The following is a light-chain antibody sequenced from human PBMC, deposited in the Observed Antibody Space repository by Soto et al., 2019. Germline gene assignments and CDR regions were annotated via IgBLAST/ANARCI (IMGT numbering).Light chain of an antibody. V-gene: IGKV3-15*01. CDR2: GAS. J-gene: IGKJ1*01. Sequence: EMVMTQSPATLSVSPGERATLSCRASQSVRSNLAWFQQKPGQAPRLLIYGASTRATGIPGRFSGSGSGTEFTLTISSLQSEDFAVYYCQQYNDWPWTSGQGTKVEIK. CDR3: QQYNDWPWT. CDR1: QSVRSN.